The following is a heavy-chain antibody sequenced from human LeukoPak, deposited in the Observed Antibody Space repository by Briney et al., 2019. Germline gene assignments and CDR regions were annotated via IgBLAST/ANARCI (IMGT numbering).Heavy chain of an antibody. CDR1: GYTFTSYY. V-gene: IGHV1-18*04. CDR3: ARGPAYYDSSGPPFDY. CDR2: ISAYNGNT. Sequence: ASVKVSCKASGYTFTSYYMHWVRQAPGQGLEWMGWISAYNGNTNYAQKLQGRVTMTTDTSTSTAYMELRSLRSDDTAVYYCARGPAYYDSSGPPFDYWGQGTLVTVSS. J-gene: IGHJ4*02. D-gene: IGHD3-22*01.